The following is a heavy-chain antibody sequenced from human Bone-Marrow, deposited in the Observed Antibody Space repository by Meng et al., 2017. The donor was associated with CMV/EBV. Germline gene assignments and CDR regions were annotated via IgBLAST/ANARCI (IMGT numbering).Heavy chain of an antibody. D-gene: IGHD4-11*01. CDR2: IYAGGRSA. J-gene: IGHJ5*02. V-gene: IGHV3-23*03. CDR1: GFTFSNYA. Sequence: GGSLKISCAASGFTFSNYAMSWVRQAPGKGLEWVAVIYAGGRSAYYADPVKGRFTIFRDGSKNTVYLEMNSLRAEDTALYYCAKDSSYSAWGQGTLVTVSS. CDR3: AKDSSYSA.